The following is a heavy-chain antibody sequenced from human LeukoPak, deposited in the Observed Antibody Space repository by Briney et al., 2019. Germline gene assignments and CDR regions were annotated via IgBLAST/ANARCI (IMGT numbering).Heavy chain of an antibody. V-gene: IGHV4-34*01. CDR1: GGSFSGYY. J-gene: IGHJ5*02. D-gene: IGHD5-12*01. CDR2: INHSGST. Sequence: PSETLSLTCAVYGGSFSGYYWSWIRHPPGKGLEWIGEINHSGSTNYYPSLKSRVAISVDTSKHQYSLKLSSVTAADTAVYYCARGGNSGYDHWGQGTLVTVSP. CDR3: ARGGNSGYDH.